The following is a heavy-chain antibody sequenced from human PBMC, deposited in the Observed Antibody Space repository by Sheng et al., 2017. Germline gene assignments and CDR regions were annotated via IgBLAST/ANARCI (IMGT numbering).Heavy chain of an antibody. CDR2: ISAYNGNT. V-gene: IGHV1-18*01. Sequence: GAEVKKPGASVKVSCKASGYTFTSYGISWVRQAPGQGLEWMGWISAYNGNTNYAQKLQGRVTMTTDTSTSTAYMELRSLRSDDTAVYYCAREVAVAGTVRIYYGMDVWGQGTTVTVSS. CDR1: GYTFTSYG. D-gene: IGHD6-19*01. J-gene: IGHJ6*02. CDR3: AREVAVAGTVRIYYGMDV.